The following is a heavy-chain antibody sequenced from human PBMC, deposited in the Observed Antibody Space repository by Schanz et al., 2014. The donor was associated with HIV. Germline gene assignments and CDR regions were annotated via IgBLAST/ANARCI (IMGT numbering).Heavy chain of an antibody. J-gene: IGHJ6*02. CDR3: ARAAFSSEYYYGMDV. Sequence: QVQLVQSGAEVKKPGASVKVSCKASGYTFTSYDINWVRQATGQGLEWMGWMNPNSGNTGYAQKFQGRVTIIADESTSTAYMELSSLRSADTAVYFCARAAFSSEYYYGMDVWGQGTTVTVSS. CDR1: GYTFTSYD. D-gene: IGHD3-3*02. CDR2: MNPNSGNT. V-gene: IGHV1-8*01.